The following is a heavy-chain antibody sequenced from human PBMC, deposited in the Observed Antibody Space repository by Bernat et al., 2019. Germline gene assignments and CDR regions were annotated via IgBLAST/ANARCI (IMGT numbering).Heavy chain of an antibody. CDR3: ARGRYSYGYGWFDP. CDR1: GFTFSSYA. Sequence: EVQLLESGGGLVQPGGSLRLSCAASGFTFSSYAMSWVRQAPGKGLEWVSSISSSSSYIYYADSVKGRFTISRDNAKNSLYLQMNSLRAEDTAVYYCARGRYSYGYGWFDPWGQGTLVTVSS. V-gene: IGHV3-21*01. CDR2: ISSSSSYI. D-gene: IGHD5-18*01. J-gene: IGHJ5*02.